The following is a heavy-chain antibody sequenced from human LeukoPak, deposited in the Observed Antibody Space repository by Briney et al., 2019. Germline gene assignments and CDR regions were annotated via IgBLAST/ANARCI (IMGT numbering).Heavy chain of an antibody. CDR3: ARWEASPSRGWFSP. J-gene: IGHJ5*02. CDR1: AYPLTGYY. Sequence: ASVKVSCKASAYPLTGYYVHWVRQAPGQGLEWMGWMNPSNGDTNYVQKFQGRVTMTRDTSRRTAYMELNSLRFDDTAVYYCARWEASPSRGWFSPWGQGTLVTVSS. V-gene: IGHV1-2*02. D-gene: IGHD2-2*01. CDR2: MNPSNGDT.